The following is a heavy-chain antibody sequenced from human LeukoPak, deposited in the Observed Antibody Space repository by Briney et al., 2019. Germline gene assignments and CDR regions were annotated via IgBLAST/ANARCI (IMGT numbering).Heavy chain of an antibody. CDR1: GFTFSTYV. Sequence: SGGSLRLSCAASGFTFSTYVINWVRQAPGKGLEWVTGISGSGGGTYYADSVKGRITIFRDNSKNTLYLQMNSLRVEDTAVYYCALGYAMNYWGQGTLVTVSS. J-gene: IGHJ4*02. CDR3: ALGYAMNY. D-gene: IGHD2-8*01. V-gene: IGHV3-23*01. CDR2: ISGSGGGT.